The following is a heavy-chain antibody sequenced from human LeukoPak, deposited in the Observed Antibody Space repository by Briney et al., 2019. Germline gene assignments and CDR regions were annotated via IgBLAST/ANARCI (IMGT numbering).Heavy chain of an antibody. CDR1: GFTFSSYE. Sequence: GGSLRLSCAASGFTFSSYEMTWVRQAPGKGLEWVSDISSSGSPIYYADSVKGRFTVSRDNAKNSLYLQMSSLRAEDTAVYYCARTMAFWGQGTLVAVSS. V-gene: IGHV3-48*03. J-gene: IGHJ4*02. CDR2: ISSSGSPI. D-gene: IGHD5-24*01. CDR3: ARTMAF.